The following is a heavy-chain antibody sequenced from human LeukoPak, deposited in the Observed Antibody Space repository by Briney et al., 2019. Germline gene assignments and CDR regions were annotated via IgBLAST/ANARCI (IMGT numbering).Heavy chain of an antibody. CDR3: ARVDSTSWYPFDY. CDR1: GFTFSSHA. CDR2: IWYDGSNK. Sequence: GGSLRLSCAASGFTFSSHAMHWVRQAPGKGLEWVAVIWYDGSNKYYADSVKGRFTISRDNSKNTLYLQMNSLRAADTAVYYCARVDSTSWYPFDYWGQGTLVTVSS. J-gene: IGHJ4*02. D-gene: IGHD6-13*01. V-gene: IGHV3-33*01.